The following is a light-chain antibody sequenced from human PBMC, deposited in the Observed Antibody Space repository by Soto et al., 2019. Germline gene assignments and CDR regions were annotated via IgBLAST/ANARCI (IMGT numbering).Light chain of an antibody. Sequence: QPVLTQPPSVSGAPGQRVTISCTGSSSNIGAGYGVHWYQQLPGTAPKLLIYDNNNRPSGVPDRFSGSKSGTSASLAITGLQAEDEADYYCQSYDSSLSTWVFGGGTKLTV. CDR2: DNN. CDR3: QSYDSSLSTWV. V-gene: IGLV1-40*01. J-gene: IGLJ3*02. CDR1: SSNIGAGYG.